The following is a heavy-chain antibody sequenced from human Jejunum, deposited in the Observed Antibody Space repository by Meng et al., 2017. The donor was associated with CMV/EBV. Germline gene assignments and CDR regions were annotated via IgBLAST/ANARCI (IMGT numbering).Heavy chain of an antibody. V-gene: IGHV3-21*01. CDR1: GFTFSTYS. Sequence: EVHLVGAGGGPVKPGGSLRLSCASSGFTFSTYSMTWVRQAPGKGLEWVSCISSSSSHIYYADSVKGRFTISRDNAKNSLYLQMNSLRAEDTAVYYCAREGGSVIWGQGTMVTVSS. CDR2: ISSSSSHI. D-gene: IGHD3-10*01. J-gene: IGHJ3*02. CDR3: AREGGSVI.